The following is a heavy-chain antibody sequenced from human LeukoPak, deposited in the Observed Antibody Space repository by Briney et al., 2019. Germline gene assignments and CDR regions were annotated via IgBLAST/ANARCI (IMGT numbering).Heavy chain of an antibody. D-gene: IGHD1-7*01. J-gene: IGHJ4*02. CDR1: GFTFSNND. V-gene: IGHV3-48*03. Sequence: PGGSLRLSCPASGFTFSNNDMNWVRPAPGKGLEWLSCITGASEIMNYADSVKGRFTISRDNAKNSLYLQMSSLGGEDTAVYYCARSFSFQSDSNYPYFVSWGQGTLVAVSA. CDR3: ARSFSFQSDSNYPYFVS. CDR2: ITGASEIM.